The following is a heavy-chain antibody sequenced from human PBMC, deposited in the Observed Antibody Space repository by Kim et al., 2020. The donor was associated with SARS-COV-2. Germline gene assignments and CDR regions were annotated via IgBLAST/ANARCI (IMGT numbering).Heavy chain of an antibody. Sequence: KYQTESVKVRFTLSRDNPKKPLYLQMNSLRAEDTAVYYCARTPSYYYGMDVWGQGTTVTVSS. CDR3: ARTPSYYYGMDV. J-gene: IGHJ6*02. V-gene: IGHV3-30*07. CDR2: K.